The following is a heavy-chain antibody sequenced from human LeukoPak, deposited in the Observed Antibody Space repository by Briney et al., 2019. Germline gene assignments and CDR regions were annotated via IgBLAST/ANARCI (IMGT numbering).Heavy chain of an antibody. CDR2: ISYDGSNK. V-gene: IGHV3-30*18. CDR3: AKAPSQTYYDILTGADTLN. D-gene: IGHD3-9*01. Sequence: GRSLRLSCAASGFTFSSYGMHWVRQAPGKGLEWVAVISYDGSNKYYADSVKGRFTISRDNSKNTLYLQMNSLRAEDTAVYYCAKAPSQTYYDILTGADTLNWGQGTLVTVSS. J-gene: IGHJ4*02. CDR1: GFTFSSYG.